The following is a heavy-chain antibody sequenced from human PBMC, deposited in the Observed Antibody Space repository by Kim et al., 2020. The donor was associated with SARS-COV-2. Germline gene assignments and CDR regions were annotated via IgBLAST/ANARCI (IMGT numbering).Heavy chain of an antibody. J-gene: IGHJ3*02. CDR3: ARDLGIAVAGTDAFDI. Sequence: ASVKVSCKASGYTFTSYAMHWVRQAPGQRLEWMGWINAGNGNTKYSQKFQGRVTITRDTSASTAYMELSSLRSEDTAVYYCARDLGIAVAGTDAFDIWGQGTMVTVSS. CDR2: INAGNGNT. CDR1: GYTFTSYA. V-gene: IGHV1-3*01. D-gene: IGHD6-19*01.